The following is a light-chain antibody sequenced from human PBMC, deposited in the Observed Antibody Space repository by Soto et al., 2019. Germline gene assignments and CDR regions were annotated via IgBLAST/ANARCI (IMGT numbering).Light chain of an antibody. J-gene: IGKJ1*01. Sequence: DIQMTQSPSSLSASVGDRVTISCRASQSILNYVSWYQQKPGPAPKLLIRAATTLQSGLPSRFSGSGSGTDFTLIISSLQNEDFATYVFQQTDRTPQTFGQGT. V-gene: IGKV1-39*01. CDR3: QQTDRTPQT. CDR2: AAT. CDR1: QSILNY.